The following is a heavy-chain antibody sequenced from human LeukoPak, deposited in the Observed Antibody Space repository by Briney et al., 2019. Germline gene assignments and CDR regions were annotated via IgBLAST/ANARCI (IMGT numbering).Heavy chain of an antibody. J-gene: IGHJ5*02. CDR1: GYTFTSYY. V-gene: IGHV1-46*01. CDR2: INPSGGTT. D-gene: IGHD3-10*01. Sequence: ASVKVSCKASGYTFTSYYMHWVRQAPGQGLEWMGIINPSGGTTSYAQKFQGRVTMTRDMSISTAYMELSRLRSDDTAVYYCARAYYGSGSYSINWFDPWGQGTLVTVSS. CDR3: ARAYYGSGSYSINWFDP.